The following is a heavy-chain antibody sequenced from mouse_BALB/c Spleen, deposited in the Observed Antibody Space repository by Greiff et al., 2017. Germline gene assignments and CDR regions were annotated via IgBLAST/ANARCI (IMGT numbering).Heavy chain of an antibody. V-gene: IGHV1-54*01. D-gene: IGHD2-1*01. CDR1: GYAFTNYL. Sequence: QVQLQQSGAELVRPGTSVKVSCKASGYAFTNYLIEWVKQRPGQGLEWIGVINPGSGGTNYNEKFKGKATLTADKSSSTAYMQLSSLTSDDSAVYFCDLIYYGNCYAMDDWGQGSSVTVSS. J-gene: IGHJ4*01. CDR2: INPGSGGT. CDR3: DLIYYGNCYAMDD.